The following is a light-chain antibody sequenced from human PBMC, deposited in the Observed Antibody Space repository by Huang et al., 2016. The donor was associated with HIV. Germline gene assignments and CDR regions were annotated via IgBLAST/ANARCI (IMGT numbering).Light chain of an antibody. CDR3: HQYGGSPGT. J-gene: IGKJ2*01. CDR2: GAS. V-gene: IGKV3-20*01. Sequence: EIVLTQSPGTLSLSPGERAPLSCRASQSVKSNYLAWYQKKPGQAPRLLIYGASSRATGIPDRFSGRGSETDFTLTIGRLEPEEFAVYYCHQYGGSPGTFGQGTKVEIK. CDR1: QSVKSNY.